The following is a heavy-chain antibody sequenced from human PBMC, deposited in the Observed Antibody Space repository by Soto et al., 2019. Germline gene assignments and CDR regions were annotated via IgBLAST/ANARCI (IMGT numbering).Heavy chain of an antibody. CDR3: ARFNSSGWYRNYYYGMDV. D-gene: IGHD6-19*01. CDR2: IYYSGST. Sequence: SETLSLTCTVSGGSISSSSYYWGWIRQPPGKGLEWIGSIYYSGSTYYNPSLKSRVTISVDTSKNQFSLKLSSVTAADTAVYYCARFNSSGWYRNYYYGMDVWGQGTTVS. CDR1: GGSISSSSYY. V-gene: IGHV4-39*01. J-gene: IGHJ6*02.